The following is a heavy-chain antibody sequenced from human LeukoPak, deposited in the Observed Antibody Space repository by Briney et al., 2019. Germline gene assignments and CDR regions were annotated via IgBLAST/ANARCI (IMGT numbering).Heavy chain of an antibody. CDR3: ARSGYSGHAFDI. J-gene: IGHJ3*02. Sequence: GSSVRVSCKASGGTFSSYAISWVRQAPGQGLEWRGRIIPIFGTANYAQKFQGRVTITTDESTSTAYMELSSLRSDDTAVYYCARSGYSGHAFDIWGQGTMVTVSS. CDR1: GGTFSSYA. CDR2: IIPIFGTA. V-gene: IGHV1-69*05. D-gene: IGHD3-22*01.